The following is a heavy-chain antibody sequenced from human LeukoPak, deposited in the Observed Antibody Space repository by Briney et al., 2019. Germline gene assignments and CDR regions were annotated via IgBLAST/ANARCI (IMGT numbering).Heavy chain of an antibody. Sequence: SETLSLTCTVSGGSISSYYWSWIRQPPGKGLEWIGYIYYSGSTNYYPSLKSRVTISVDTSKNQFSLKLSSVTAADTAVYYCARTYYDILTGYYIGNWFDPWGQGTLVTVSS. CDR1: GGSISSYY. D-gene: IGHD3-9*01. CDR2: IYYSGST. CDR3: ARTYYDILTGYYIGNWFDP. V-gene: IGHV4-59*01. J-gene: IGHJ5*02.